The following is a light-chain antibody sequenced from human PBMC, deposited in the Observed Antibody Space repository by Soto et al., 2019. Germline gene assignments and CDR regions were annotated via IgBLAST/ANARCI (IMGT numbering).Light chain of an antibody. V-gene: IGLV1-40*01. CDR3: QSYDSSLSGSWV. J-gene: IGLJ3*02. Sequence: QSVLTQPPSVSGAPGQRVTISCTGSSSNIGAGYDVHWYQQLPGTAPKLLIYGNSNRPSGVPDRFSGSKSGTSASRAITGLQAEDEADYYCQSYDSSLSGSWVFGGGTQLTVL. CDR1: SSNIGAGYD. CDR2: GNS.